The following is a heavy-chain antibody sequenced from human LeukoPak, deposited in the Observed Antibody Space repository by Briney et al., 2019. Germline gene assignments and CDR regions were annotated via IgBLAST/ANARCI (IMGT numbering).Heavy chain of an antibody. CDR3: AKAWEYYYDSSGYFDY. CDR1: GFTFSSYG. Sequence: GGSLRLSCAAPGFTFSSYGMHWVRQAPGKGLEWVAVISYDGSNKYYADSVKGRFTISRDNSKNTLYLQMNSLRAEDTAVYYCAKAWEYYYDSSGYFDYWGQGTLVTVSS. D-gene: IGHD3-22*01. V-gene: IGHV3-30*18. CDR2: ISYDGSNK. J-gene: IGHJ4*02.